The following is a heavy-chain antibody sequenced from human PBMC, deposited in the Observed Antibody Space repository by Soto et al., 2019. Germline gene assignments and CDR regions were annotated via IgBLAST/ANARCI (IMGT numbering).Heavy chain of an antibody. CDR1: GYTFSNYY. V-gene: IGHV1-46*01. J-gene: IGHJ4*02. CDR2: INPNGDTT. CDR3: AREGATAAKMFDY. D-gene: IGHD6-13*01. Sequence: QVQLVQSGAEVKNPGASVKVSCKASGYTFSNYYMHWVRQAPGQGLEWMGGINPNGDTTYYAQKFLGRLTVTRDTSTSTVYLELSSLRSEDPAVYYCAREGATAAKMFDYWGQGTLVTVSS.